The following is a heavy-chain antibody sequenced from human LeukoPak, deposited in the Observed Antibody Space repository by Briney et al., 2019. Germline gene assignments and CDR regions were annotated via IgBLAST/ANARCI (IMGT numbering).Heavy chain of an antibody. J-gene: IGHJ3*02. D-gene: IGHD1-26*01. V-gene: IGHV1-2*02. CDR1: GYTFTGYY. Sequence: ASVKVSCKASGYTFTGYYMHWVRQAPGQGLEWMGWINPNSGGTNYAQKFQGRVTMTRDTSNSTAYMELSRLRSDDTAVYYCAREATSSDAFDIWGQGTMVTVSS. CDR2: INPNSGGT. CDR3: AREATSSDAFDI.